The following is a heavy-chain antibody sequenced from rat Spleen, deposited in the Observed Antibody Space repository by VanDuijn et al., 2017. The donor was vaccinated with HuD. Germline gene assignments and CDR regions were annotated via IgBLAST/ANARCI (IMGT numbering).Heavy chain of an antibody. CDR2: ITDAGGST. D-gene: IGHD1-12*02. CDR3: TTDTFYDVTYYPGGFDY. J-gene: IGHJ2*01. CDR1: GFTFSDYY. Sequence: EVQLVESDGGLVQPGRSLKLSCATSGFTFSDYYMAWVRQAPTKGLEWVASITDAGGSTYYPDSVEGRFTISRDNAKSTLYLQLDSLRSEDTSTYYCTTDTFYDVTYYPGGFDYWGQGVMVTVSS. V-gene: IGHV5-20*01.